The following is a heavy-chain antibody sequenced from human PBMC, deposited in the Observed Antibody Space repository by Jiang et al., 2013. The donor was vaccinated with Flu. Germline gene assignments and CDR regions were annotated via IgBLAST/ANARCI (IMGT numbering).Heavy chain of an antibody. D-gene: IGHD6-13*01. Sequence: TTDYAAPVKGRFTISRDDSKNTLYLQMNSLKTEDTAVYYCTTDAAAAGTAGWGQGTLVTVSS. V-gene: IGHV3-15*01. CDR2: TT. CDR3: TTDAAAAGTAG. J-gene: IGHJ4*02.